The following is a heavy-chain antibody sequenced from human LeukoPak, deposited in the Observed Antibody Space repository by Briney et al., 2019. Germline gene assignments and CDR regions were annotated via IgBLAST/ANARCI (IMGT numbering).Heavy chain of an antibody. V-gene: IGHV3-21*01. J-gene: IGHJ4*02. CDR3: ASTVRRAVAGNMI. CDR1: GFTFSSYS. D-gene: IGHD6-19*01. Sequence: GGSLRLSCAASGFTFSSYSMNWVRQAPGKGLEWVSSISSSSSYIYYADSVKGRFTISRDNAKNSLYLQMNSLRAEDTAVYYCASTVRRAVAGNMIWGQGTLVTVSS. CDR2: ISSSSSYI.